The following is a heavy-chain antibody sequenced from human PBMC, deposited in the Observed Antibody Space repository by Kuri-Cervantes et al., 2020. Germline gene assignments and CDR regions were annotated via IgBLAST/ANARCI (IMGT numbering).Heavy chain of an antibody. CDR1: GGSISSGGYY. CDR2: IYYSGST. CDR3: AKPVLWFGESPDAFDI. D-gene: IGHD3-10*01. V-gene: IGHV4-31*03. J-gene: IGHJ3*02. Sequence: SETLSLTCTVSGGSISSGGYYWSWIRQHPGKGLEWIGYIYYSGSTYYNPSLKSRVTISVDTSKNQFSLKLSSVTAADTAVYYCAKPVLWFGESPDAFDIWGQGTMVTVSS.